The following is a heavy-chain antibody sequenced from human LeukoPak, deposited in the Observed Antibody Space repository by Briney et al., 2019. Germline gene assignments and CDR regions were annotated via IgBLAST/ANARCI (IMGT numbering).Heavy chain of an antibody. CDR1: GGSISSSSSY. V-gene: IGHV4-39*01. CDR2: IYYSGST. Sequence: SETLSLTCTVSGGSISSSSSYWGWIRRPPGKGLEWIGSIYYSGSTYYNPSLKGRVTISVDTSKNQFSLKLSSVTAADTAVYYCARHLDTSSWTYYYYYMDVWGKGTTVTVSS. D-gene: IGHD6-13*01. CDR3: ARHLDTSSWTYYYYYMDV. J-gene: IGHJ6*03.